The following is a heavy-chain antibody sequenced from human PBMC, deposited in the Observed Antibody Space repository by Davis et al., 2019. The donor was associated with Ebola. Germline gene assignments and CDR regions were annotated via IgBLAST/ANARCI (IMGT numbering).Heavy chain of an antibody. J-gene: IGHJ4*02. V-gene: IGHV4-34*01. CDR3: ARSDFWSGYSR. D-gene: IGHD3-3*01. CDR1: GGSFSGYY. CDR2: IYYSGST. Sequence: SETLSLTCAVYGGSFSGYYWSWIRQPPGKGLEWIGSIYYSGSTYYNPSLKSRVTISVDTSKNQFSLKLSSVTAADTAVYYCARSDFWSGYSRWGQGTLVTVSS.